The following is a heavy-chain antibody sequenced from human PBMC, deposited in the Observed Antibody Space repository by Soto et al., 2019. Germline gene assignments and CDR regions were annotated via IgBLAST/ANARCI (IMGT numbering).Heavy chain of an antibody. CDR3: AKGGGGY. CDR1: GFTFSSYG. J-gene: IGHJ4*02. CDR2: ISYDGSNK. D-gene: IGHD3-10*01. V-gene: IGHV3-30*18. Sequence: ESGGGVVQPGRSLRLSCAASGFTFSSYGMHWVRQAPGKGLEWVAVISYDGSNKYYADSVKGRFTISRDNSKNTLYLQMNSLRAEDTAVYYCAKGGGGYWGQGTLVTVSS.